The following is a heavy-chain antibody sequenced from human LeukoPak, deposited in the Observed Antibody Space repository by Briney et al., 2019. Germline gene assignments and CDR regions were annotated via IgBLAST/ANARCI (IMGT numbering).Heavy chain of an antibody. CDR1: GYTFTNYY. V-gene: IGHV1-46*01. CDR2: ITPSGGKT. CDR3: ARGLKYYYFYMDV. D-gene: IGHD3-16*01. Sequence: ASVKVSCKASGYTFTNYYMHWVRQAPGQGLEWMGMITPSGGKTNYAQKFQGRVSMTSDTSTTTVYMELSSLRSEDTAVYYCARGLKYYYFYMDVWGKGTTVTVSS. J-gene: IGHJ6*03.